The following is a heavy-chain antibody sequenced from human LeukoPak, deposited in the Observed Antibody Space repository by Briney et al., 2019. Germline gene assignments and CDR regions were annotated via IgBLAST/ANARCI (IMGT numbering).Heavy chain of an antibody. D-gene: IGHD2-2*01. CDR3: ARGGHRVPATYGDY. CDR2: FDPEDGET. V-gene: IGHV1-24*01. J-gene: IGHJ4*02. Sequence: ASVKVSCKVSGYTLTELSMHWVRQAPGKGLEWMGGFDPEDGETIYAQKFQDRVTMTTDTSTSTAYMELRSLRSDDTAVYYCARGGHRVPATYGDYWGQGTLVTVSS. CDR1: GYTLTELS.